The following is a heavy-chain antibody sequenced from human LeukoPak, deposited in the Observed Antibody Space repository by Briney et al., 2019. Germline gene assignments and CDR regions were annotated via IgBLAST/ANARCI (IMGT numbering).Heavy chain of an antibody. CDR3: ARHADRGVSGDYYFDY. CDR1: GYTFTSYG. CDR2: TSAYNVNT. Sequence: GASVKVSCKASGYTFTSYGISWVRQAPGQRLEWMGWTSAYNVNTKYAQKLQGRVTMTTDTSTSTAYMELRSLRSDDTAVYYCARHADRGVSGDYYFDYWGQGTLVTVSS. D-gene: IGHD2-21*02. V-gene: IGHV1-18*01. J-gene: IGHJ4*02.